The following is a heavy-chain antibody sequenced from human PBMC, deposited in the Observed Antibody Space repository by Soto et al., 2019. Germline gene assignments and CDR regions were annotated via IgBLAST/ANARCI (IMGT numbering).Heavy chain of an antibody. CDR3: ARVFGRVFGVANGAFDI. J-gene: IGHJ3*02. V-gene: IGHV3-21*01. CDR2: ISSSSSYI. CDR1: GFTFSSYS. D-gene: IGHD3-3*01. Sequence: EVQLVESGGGLVKPGGSLRLSCAASGFTFSSYSMNWVRQAPGKGLEWVSSISSSSSYIYYADSVKGGYTISRDNAKNSLYLEMTSLRAEDTAVYYCARVFGRVFGVANGAFDIWGQGTKVTVSS.